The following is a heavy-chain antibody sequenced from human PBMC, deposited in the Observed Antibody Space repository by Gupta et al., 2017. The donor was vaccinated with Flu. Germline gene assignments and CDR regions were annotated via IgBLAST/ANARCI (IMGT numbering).Heavy chain of an antibody. J-gene: IGHJ2*01. CDR3: ARGQKGIAEAGVHWYLDL. V-gene: IGHV4-34*01. CDR2: IKHTGSV. CDR1: SVSGYY. D-gene: IGHD6-19*01. Sequence: SVSGYYWTWIRQPPGRGLEWVGHIKHTGSVYYNPSLQSRGTISVDTSKKQFSLKLNSVTAADTAVDYCARGQKGIAEAGVHWYLDLGGRGSLVTVSS.